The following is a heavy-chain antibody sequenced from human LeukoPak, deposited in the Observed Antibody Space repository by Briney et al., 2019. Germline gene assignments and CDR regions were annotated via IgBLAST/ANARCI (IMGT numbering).Heavy chain of an antibody. J-gene: IGHJ5*02. CDR2: IYPGDSDT. V-gene: IGHV5-51*01. CDR1: GYSFTSYW. Sequence: GESLQLSCQGSGYSFTSYWIGWVRQMPGKGLEWMGIIYPGDSDTRYSPSFQGQVTISADKSISTAYLQWSSLKASDTAMYYCARRHGPNWGMGDWFDPWGQGTLVTVSS. CDR3: ARRHGPNWGMGDWFDP. D-gene: IGHD7-27*01.